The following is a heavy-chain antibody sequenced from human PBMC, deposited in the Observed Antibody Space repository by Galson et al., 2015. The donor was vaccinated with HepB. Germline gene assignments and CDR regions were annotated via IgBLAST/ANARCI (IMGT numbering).Heavy chain of an antibody. CDR3: ATAFYCSSTSCYEPEYFQH. V-gene: IGHV5-51*01. Sequence: QSGAEVKKPGESLKISCKGSGYSFTSYWIGWVRQMPGKGLEWMGIIYPGDSDTRYSPSFQGQVTISADKSISTAYLQWSSLKASDTAMYYCATAFYCSSTSCYEPEYFQHWGQGTLVTVSS. CDR2: IYPGDSDT. D-gene: IGHD2-2*01. J-gene: IGHJ1*01. CDR1: GYSFTSYW.